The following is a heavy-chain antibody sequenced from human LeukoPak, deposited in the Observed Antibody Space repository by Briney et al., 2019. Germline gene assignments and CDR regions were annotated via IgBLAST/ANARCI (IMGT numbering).Heavy chain of an antibody. J-gene: IGHJ6*02. D-gene: IGHD1-14*01. Sequence: GGSLRLSCTASGYTFGDYPMSWVRQAPGKGLEWVGFIRSKAYGGTTEYAASVKGRFTISRDDSKSIAYLQMNSLKTEDTAVYYCTRDRKGTYYYYGMDVWGQGTTVTVSS. CDR1: GYTFGDYP. CDR2: IRSKAYGGTT. V-gene: IGHV3-49*04. CDR3: TRDRKGTYYYYGMDV.